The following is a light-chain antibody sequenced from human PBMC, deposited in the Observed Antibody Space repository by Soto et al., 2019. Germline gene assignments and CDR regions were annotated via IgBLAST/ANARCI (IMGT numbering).Light chain of an antibody. J-gene: IGLJ1*01. CDR2: EGN. Sequence: QSALTQPASVSGSPGQSITISCTGTSSDVGSYNLVSWYQQHPGKAPKLMIYEGNKRPSGVSNRFSGSKSANTASLTISGLQPEDEADYSCCSYAGTNTFVFGTGTKLTVL. CDR1: SSDVGSYNL. CDR3: CSYAGTNTFV. V-gene: IGLV2-23*01.